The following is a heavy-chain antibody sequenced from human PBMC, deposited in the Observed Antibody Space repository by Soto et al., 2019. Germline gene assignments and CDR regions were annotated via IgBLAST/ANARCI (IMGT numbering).Heavy chain of an antibody. Sequence: GGSLRLSCAASGFTFTSYSMDWVRQAPGKGLEWVSYISSSSSTIYYADSMKGRFTISRDHAKNSLYLQVNSLRDEDTAVYYCVRGGATIFDYWGRGTLVTVSS. J-gene: IGHJ4*02. CDR1: GFTFTSYS. CDR2: ISSSSSTI. CDR3: VRGGATIFDY. V-gene: IGHV3-48*02. D-gene: IGHD1-26*01.